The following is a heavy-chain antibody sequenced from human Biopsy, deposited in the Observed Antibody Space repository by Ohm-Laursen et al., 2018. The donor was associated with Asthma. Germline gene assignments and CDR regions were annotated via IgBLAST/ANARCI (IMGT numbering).Heavy chain of an antibody. V-gene: IGHV1-3*04. Sequence: ATVKLSCKASGYNFISFAIHWVRQAPGQRLEWMGWVNTGNGDTKYSQKFQGRVTITRDTSASTAYMELRSLRSEDTATYYCARTYYDFLTGQVKDVFGVWGQGTMVTVSS. J-gene: IGHJ3*01. CDR2: VNTGNGDT. D-gene: IGHD3-9*01. CDR1: GYNFISFA. CDR3: ARTYYDFLTGQVKDVFGV.